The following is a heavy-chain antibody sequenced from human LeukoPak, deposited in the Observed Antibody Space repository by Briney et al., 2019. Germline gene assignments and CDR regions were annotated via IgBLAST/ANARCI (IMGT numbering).Heavy chain of an antibody. Sequence: ASVKVSCKASGYTFTGYYMHWVRQAPGQGLEWMGWINPNSGGTNYAQKFQGRVTMTRDTSISTAYMELSRLRSDNTAVYYCARSAEVTIRNWFDPWGQGTLVTVSS. CDR3: ARSAEVTIRNWFDP. J-gene: IGHJ5*02. CDR2: INPNSGGT. V-gene: IGHV1-2*02. CDR1: GYTFTGYY. D-gene: IGHD5-24*01.